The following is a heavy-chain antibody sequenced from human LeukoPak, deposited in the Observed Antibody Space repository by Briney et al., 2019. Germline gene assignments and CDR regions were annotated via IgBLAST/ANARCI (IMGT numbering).Heavy chain of an antibody. V-gene: IGHV3-48*01. J-gene: IGHJ4*02. CDR1: GFIVSSNY. CDR2: ISSSSSTI. CDR3: AGGGDY. Sequence: GGSLRLSCAASGFIVSSNYMSWVRQAPGKGLEWVSFISSSSSTILYADSVKGRSTISRDNAKNSLYLQMNSLRAEDTALYYCAGGGDYWGQGTLVTVSS.